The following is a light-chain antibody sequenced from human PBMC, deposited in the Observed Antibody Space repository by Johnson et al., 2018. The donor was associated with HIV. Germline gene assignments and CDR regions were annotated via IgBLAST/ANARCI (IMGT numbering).Light chain of an antibody. J-gene: IGLJ1*01. CDR2: DND. V-gene: IGLV1-51*02. CDR1: TSNIGDHS. CDR3: ATWDASLSANF. Sequence: HSVLTQPPSVSAAPGRWVTVSCSGTTSNIGDHSVSWFQHLPGAAPKLLIYDNDRRPSGVPDRFSGSKSAASAHLDITGLQRGDEGVYYCATWDASLSANFFGPGTKVTVL.